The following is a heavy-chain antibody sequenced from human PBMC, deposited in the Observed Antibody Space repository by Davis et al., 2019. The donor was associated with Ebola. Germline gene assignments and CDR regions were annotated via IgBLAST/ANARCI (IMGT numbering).Heavy chain of an antibody. CDR3: ARDWDQSDTAMVYYYYYGMDV. CDR1: GFTFSSYA. CDR2: ISSNGGST. J-gene: IGHJ6*02. D-gene: IGHD5-18*01. Sequence: GGSLRLSCSASGFTFSSYAMHWVRQAPGKGLEYVSDISSNGGSTYYADSVKGRFTISRDNSKNTLYLQMNSLRAEDTAVYYCARDWDQSDTAMVYYYYYGMDVWGQGTTVTVSS. V-gene: IGHV3-64*04.